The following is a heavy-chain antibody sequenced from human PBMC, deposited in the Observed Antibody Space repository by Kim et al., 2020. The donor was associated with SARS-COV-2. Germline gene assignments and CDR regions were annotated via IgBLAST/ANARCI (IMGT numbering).Heavy chain of an antibody. V-gene: IGHV3-21*01. CDR2: ISSSSSYI. CDR3: ARVVHSSSWRPFFDY. J-gene: IGHJ4*02. Sequence: GGSLRLSCAASGFTFSSYSMNWVRQAPGKGLEWVSSISSSSSYIYYADSVKGRFTISRDNAKNSLYLQMNSLRAEDTAVYYCARVVHSSSWRPFFDYWGQGTLVTVSS. D-gene: IGHD6-13*01. CDR1: GFTFSSYS.